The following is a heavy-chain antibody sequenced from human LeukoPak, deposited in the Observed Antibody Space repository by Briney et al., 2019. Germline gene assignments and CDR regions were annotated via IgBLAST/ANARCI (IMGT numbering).Heavy chain of an antibody. D-gene: IGHD3-22*01. Sequence: SETLSLTCAVYGGSFSGYYWSWIRQPPGKGLEWIGEINHSGSTNYNPSLKSRVTISVDTSKNQFSLKLSSVTAADTAVYYCARDTYYYDSSGYEYYFDSGAQGTLVTVSS. CDR2: INHSGST. CDR3: ARDTYYYDSSGYEYYFDS. J-gene: IGHJ4*02. CDR1: GGSFSGYY. V-gene: IGHV4-34*01.